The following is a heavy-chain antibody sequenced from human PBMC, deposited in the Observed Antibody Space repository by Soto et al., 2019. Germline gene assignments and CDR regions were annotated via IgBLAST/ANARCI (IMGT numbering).Heavy chain of an antibody. J-gene: IGHJ4*02. Sequence: PSETLSLTCAVYGGSGGSFSGYYRSWIRQPPGKGLEWIGEINHSGSTNYNPSLKSRVTISVDTSKNQFSLKLNSVTAADTAVYYCARVKSASWLDYWGPGNMVTVSS. CDR1: GGSGGSFSGYY. CDR2: INHSGST. D-gene: IGHD2-2*01. CDR3: ARVKSASWLDY. V-gene: IGHV4-34*01.